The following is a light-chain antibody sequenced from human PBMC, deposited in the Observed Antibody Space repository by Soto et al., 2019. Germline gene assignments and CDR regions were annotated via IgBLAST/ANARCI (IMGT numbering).Light chain of an antibody. CDR2: GAS. CDR1: QSVSSSY. J-gene: IGKJ1*01. CDR3: QQYGSSHWT. V-gene: IGKV3-20*01. Sequence: EIVLTQSPGTLSLSPGERATLSCRASQSVSSSYLAWYQQKPGQAPRLLIYGASSRASGIPDRFSGSGSGTDFTLTISRREPADVAVYYCQQYGSSHWTFGQGTKVEI.